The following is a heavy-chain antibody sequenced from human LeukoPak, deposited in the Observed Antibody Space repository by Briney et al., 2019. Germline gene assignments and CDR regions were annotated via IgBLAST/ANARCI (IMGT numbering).Heavy chain of an antibody. CDR1: GGSISTYY. Sequence: SETLSLTCTVSGGSISTYYWSWLRQPPGKALEWIGYIDYSGSTNYNPSLESRVTISVNTAKNQFSLRLNSVAAADTAVYYCARTSYYGSGLEFWGQGTLVMVSS. D-gene: IGHD3-10*01. CDR3: ARTSYYGSGLEF. CDR2: IDYSGST. J-gene: IGHJ4*02. V-gene: IGHV4-59*01.